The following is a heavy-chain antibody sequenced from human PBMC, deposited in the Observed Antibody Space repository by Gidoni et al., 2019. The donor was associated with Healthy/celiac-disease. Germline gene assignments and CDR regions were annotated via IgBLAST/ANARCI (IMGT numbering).Heavy chain of an antibody. CDR1: GFTFSCYW. CDR3: ARGGAGYYYYDGMDV. J-gene: IGHJ6*02. V-gene: IGHV3-74*01. Sequence: EVQLLESGGGLVQPGGSLRLSCADSGFTFSCYWMHWVRQAPGKGLVWVSRINSDGSSTSYADSVKGRFTISRDNAKNTLYLQMNSLRAEDTAVYYCARGGAGYYYYDGMDVWGQGTTVTVSS. D-gene: IGHD1-26*01. CDR2: INSDGSST.